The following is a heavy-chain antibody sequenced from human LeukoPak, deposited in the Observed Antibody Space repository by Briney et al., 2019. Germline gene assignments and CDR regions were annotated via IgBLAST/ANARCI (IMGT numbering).Heavy chain of an antibody. CDR1: GVSISSYH. V-gene: IGHV4-59*12. Sequence: PSETLSLTCTVSGVSISSYHWSWLRQPPGKGLEWIGSIYYSGSTYYNPSLKSRVTISVDTSKNQFSLKLSSVTAADTAVYYCARGRRGDRLVDYWGQGTLVTVSS. CDR2: IYYSGST. J-gene: IGHJ4*02. CDR3: ARGRRGDRLVDY. D-gene: IGHD2-21*01.